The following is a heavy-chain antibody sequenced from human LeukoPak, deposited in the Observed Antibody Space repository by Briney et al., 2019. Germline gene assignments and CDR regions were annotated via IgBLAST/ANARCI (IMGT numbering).Heavy chain of an antibody. D-gene: IGHD3-22*01. CDR3: AKENGYYYDSSVLFGY. CDR2: ISGSGGST. Sequence: GGSLRLSCAASGFTFSSYAMSWVRQAPGKGLEWVSAISGSGGSTYYADSVKGRFTISRDNSKNTLYLQMNSLRAEDKAVYYCAKENGYYYDSSVLFGYWGQGTLVTVSS. J-gene: IGHJ4*02. CDR1: GFTFSSYA. V-gene: IGHV3-23*01.